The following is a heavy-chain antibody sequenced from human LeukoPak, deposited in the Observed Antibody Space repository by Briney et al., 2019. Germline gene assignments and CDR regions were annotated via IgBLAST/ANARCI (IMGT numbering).Heavy chain of an antibody. CDR3: ARALSGIAVAGYYFDY. CDR2: IYSGDTT. D-gene: IGHD6-19*01. V-gene: IGHV3-53*01. Sequence: GGSLRLSCAASGFTVSSNYMSWVRQAPGKGLEWVSVIYSGDTTYYADSVKGRLTISRDNSKNTLYLQMSSLRAEDTAVYYCARALSGIAVAGYYFDYWGQGTLVTVSS. J-gene: IGHJ4*02. CDR1: GFTVSSNY.